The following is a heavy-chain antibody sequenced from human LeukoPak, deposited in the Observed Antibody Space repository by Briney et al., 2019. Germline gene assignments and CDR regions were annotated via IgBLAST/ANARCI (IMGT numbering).Heavy chain of an antibody. Sequence: GGSLRLSCAASGFTFSTYAMNWVRQAPAKGLEWVTTIGGGGPTTDYADSVKDRFTISRDNSKNTLYLQMNSLRAEDTAVYFCARGFLGGTDQYFDSWGQGTLVTVSS. CDR2: IGGGGPTT. V-gene: IGHV3-23*01. J-gene: IGHJ4*02. CDR1: GFTFSTYA. D-gene: IGHD6-19*01. CDR3: ARGFLGGTDQYFDS.